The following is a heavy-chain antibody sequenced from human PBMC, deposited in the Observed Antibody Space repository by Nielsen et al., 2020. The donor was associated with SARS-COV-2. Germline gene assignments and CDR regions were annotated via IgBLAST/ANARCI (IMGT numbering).Heavy chain of an antibody. Sequence: GESLKISCTASGFTFDDYGLSWVRQAPGKGLEWVCGMNWNGVSTRYGDSVKGRFSISRDNAQNSLYLQMNSLRADDTALYFCARRAAGGSIEWYFDLWGRGTQVTVSS. V-gene: IGHV3-20*04. CDR1: GFTFDDYG. D-gene: IGHD6-13*01. CDR2: MNWNGVST. J-gene: IGHJ2*01. CDR3: ARRAAGGSIEWYFDL.